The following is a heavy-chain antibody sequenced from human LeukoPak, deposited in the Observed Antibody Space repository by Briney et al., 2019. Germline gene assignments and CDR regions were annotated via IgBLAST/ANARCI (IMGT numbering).Heavy chain of an antibody. V-gene: IGHV4-39*01. J-gene: IGHJ4*02. CDR2: IYYSGST. CDR3: ARGLYSSSWYPRRSLTYYFDY. CDR1: GGSISSSSYY. Sequence: SETLSLTCTVSGGSISSSSYYWGWIRQPPGKGLEWIGSIYYSGSTYYNPSLKSRVTIPVDTSKNQFSLKLSSVTAADTAVYYCARGLYSSSWYPRRSLTYYFDYWGQGTLVTVSS. D-gene: IGHD6-13*01.